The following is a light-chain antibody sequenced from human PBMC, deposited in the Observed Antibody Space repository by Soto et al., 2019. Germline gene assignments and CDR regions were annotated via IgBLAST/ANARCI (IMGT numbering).Light chain of an antibody. CDR1: TGAVTSGNY. CDR3: LLYYGGAQLV. CDR2: TTN. J-gene: IGLJ3*02. Sequence: QAVVTQEPSLTVLPGGTVTLTCASSTGAVTSGNYPSWFQQRPGQAPRTLIYTTNSKHSWTPARFSGSLLGDKAALTLSGVQPEDEADYYCLLYYGGAQLVFGGGTKVTVL. V-gene: IGLV7-43*01.